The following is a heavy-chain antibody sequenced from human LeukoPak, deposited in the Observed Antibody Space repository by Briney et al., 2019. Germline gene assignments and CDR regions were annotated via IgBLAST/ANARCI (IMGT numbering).Heavy chain of an antibody. CDR1: GFTFSSYW. D-gene: IGHD3-3*01. CDR3: ARVGLRFLEWYYFDY. V-gene: IGHV3-7*01. J-gene: IGHJ4*02. CDR2: IKQDGSEK. Sequence: GGSLRLSCAASGFTFSSYWMSWVRQAPGKGLEWVANIKQDGSEKYHVDSVKGRFTISRDNAKNSLYLQMNSLRAEDTAVYYCARVGLRFLEWYYFDYWGQGTLVTVSS.